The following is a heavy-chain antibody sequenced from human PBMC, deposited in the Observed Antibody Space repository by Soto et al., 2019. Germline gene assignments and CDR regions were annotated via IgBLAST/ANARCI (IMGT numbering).Heavy chain of an antibody. CDR3: AKPYCSGRYNY. CDR2: ISGSGGST. V-gene: IGHV3-23*01. Sequence: EVQLLESGGGLVQPGGSLRLSCAASGFRFSSYAMSWVRQAPGKGLEWVSTISGSGGSTYYADSVKGRFTISRDNSKNSLYQQMNSLGAEDTAVFYCAKPYCSGRYNYWGQGTLVTVSS. D-gene: IGHD3-10*01. J-gene: IGHJ4*02. CDR1: GFRFSSYA.